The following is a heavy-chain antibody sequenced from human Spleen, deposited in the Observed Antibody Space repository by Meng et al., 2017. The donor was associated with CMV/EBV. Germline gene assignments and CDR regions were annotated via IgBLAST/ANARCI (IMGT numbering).Heavy chain of an antibody. CDR3: ARTAAAGPYYYYGMDV. V-gene: IGHV3-21*01. CDR2: ISSSSSYI. CDR1: GFSFSTYG. D-gene: IGHD6-13*01. J-gene: IGHJ6*02. Sequence: GESLKISCAASGFSFSTYGMHWVRQAPGKGLEWVSSISSSSSYIYYADSVKGRFTISRDNAKNSLYLQMNSLRAEDTAVYYCARTAAAGPYYYYGMDVWGQGTTVTVSS.